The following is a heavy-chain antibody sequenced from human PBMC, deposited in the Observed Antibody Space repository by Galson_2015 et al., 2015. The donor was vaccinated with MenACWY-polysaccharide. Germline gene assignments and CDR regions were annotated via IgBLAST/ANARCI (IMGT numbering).Heavy chain of an antibody. CDR3: AKDSTDFWSVAGRFDH. Sequence: SLRLSCAASGFTFTSYAVSWVRQAPGKGLEWVSAIRSSGTNTYYADSVKGRFTISRDNSKNTLYLQMNSLRAEDTAVYYCAKDSTDFWSVAGRFDHWGQRTLVTVSS. CDR2: IRSSGTNT. CDR1: GFTFTSYA. J-gene: IGHJ5*02. V-gene: IGHV3-23*01. D-gene: IGHD3-3*01.